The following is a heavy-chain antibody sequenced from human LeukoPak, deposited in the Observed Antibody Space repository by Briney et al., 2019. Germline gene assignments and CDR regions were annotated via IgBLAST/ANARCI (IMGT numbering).Heavy chain of an antibody. V-gene: IGHV4-34*01. J-gene: IGHJ5*01. CDR3: ARGSPKLDS. CDR2: INHLGNT. CDR1: GFTVSNNY. Sequence: KPGGSLRLSCAASGFTVSNNYMSWIRQAPGKGLEWIGEINHLGNTKKSPSLKGRVTLSVDTSKNQFSLKVTSVTAADTAVYYCARGSPKLDSWGQGTPVTVSS.